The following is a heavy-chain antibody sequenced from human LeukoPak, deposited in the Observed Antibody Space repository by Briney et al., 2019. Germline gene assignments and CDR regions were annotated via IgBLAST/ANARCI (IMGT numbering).Heavy chain of an antibody. Sequence: PSETLSLTCTVSGGSISSYYWSRIRQPAGKGLEWIGRIYTSGSTNYNPSLKSRVTMSVDTSKNQFSLKLSSVTAADTAVYYCARATYYYDSSGYYKESVSWYFDLWGRGTLVTVSS. J-gene: IGHJ2*01. CDR1: GGSISSYY. D-gene: IGHD3-22*01. V-gene: IGHV4-4*07. CDR2: IYTSGST. CDR3: ARATYYYDSSGYYKESVSWYFDL.